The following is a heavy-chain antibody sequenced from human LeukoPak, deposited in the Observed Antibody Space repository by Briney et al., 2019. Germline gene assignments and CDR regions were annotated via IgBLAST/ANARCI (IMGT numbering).Heavy chain of an antibody. CDR3: ARVTIAVAFMGRYYFDY. Sequence: GASVKVSCKASGYTFTSYDINWVRQATGQGLEWMGWMNPNSGNTGYAQKFQGRVTMTRNTSISTAYMELSSLRSEDTAVYYCARVTIAVAFMGRYYFDYWGQGTLVTVSS. CDR1: GYTFTSYD. CDR2: MNPNSGNT. V-gene: IGHV1-8*01. J-gene: IGHJ4*02. D-gene: IGHD6-19*01.